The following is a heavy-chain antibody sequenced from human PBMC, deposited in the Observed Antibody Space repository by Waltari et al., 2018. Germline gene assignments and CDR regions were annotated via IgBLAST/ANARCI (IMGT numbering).Heavy chain of an antibody. D-gene: IGHD6-13*01. Sequence: EVQLVESGGGLVKPGGSLRLSCAASGFTFSSYSMNWVRQAPGKGLEWVSSISSSSSYIYYADSVKGRFTISRDNAKNSLYLQMNSLRAEDTAVYYCASARPNRRISSSWYWGYNGMDVWGQGTTVTVSS. J-gene: IGHJ6*02. CDR3: ASARPNRRISSSWYWGYNGMDV. V-gene: IGHV3-21*01. CDR2: ISSSSSYI. CDR1: GFTFSSYS.